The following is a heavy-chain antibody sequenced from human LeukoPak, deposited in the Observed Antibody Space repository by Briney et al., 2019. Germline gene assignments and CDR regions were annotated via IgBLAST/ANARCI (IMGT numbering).Heavy chain of an antibody. J-gene: IGHJ4*02. CDR2: ISGSGGST. CDR3: AKDQNHGYGGNSGPFDY. D-gene: IGHD4-23*01. CDR1: GFTFSSYA. V-gene: IGHV3-23*01. Sequence: GGSLRLSCAASGFTFSSYAMSWVRQAPGKGLEWVSAISGSGGSTYYADSVKGRFTISRDNSKNTLYLQMNSLRAEDTAIYYCAKDQNHGYGGNSGPFDYWGQGTLVTVSS.